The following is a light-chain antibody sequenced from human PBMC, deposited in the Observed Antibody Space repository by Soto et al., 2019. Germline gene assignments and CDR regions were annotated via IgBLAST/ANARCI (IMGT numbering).Light chain of an antibody. J-gene: IGLJ3*02. Sequence: QSVLTQPASVSGSPGQSITISCTGTSSDVGTYNHVSWYQQHPGRAPKPIIYEVTKRPSGVSYRFSGSKSGNTASLTISGLQAEDEAIYYCCSYADTSPRWVFGGGTKVTVL. V-gene: IGLV2-23*02. CDR1: SSDVGTYNH. CDR2: EVT. CDR3: CSYADTSPRWV.